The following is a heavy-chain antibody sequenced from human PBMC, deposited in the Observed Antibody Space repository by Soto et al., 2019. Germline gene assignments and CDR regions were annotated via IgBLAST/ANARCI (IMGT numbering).Heavy chain of an antibody. CDR3: AKDSSGSLDYFDY. J-gene: IGHJ4*02. CDR2: ISWNSGSI. V-gene: IGHV3-9*01. D-gene: IGHD1-26*01. Sequence: SLKISCAASGFTFDDYAMHWVRQAPGKGLEWVSGISWNSGSIGYADSVKGRFTISRDNAKNSLYLQMNSLRAEDTALYYCAKDSSGSLDYFDYWGQGTLVTVSS. CDR1: GFTFDDYA.